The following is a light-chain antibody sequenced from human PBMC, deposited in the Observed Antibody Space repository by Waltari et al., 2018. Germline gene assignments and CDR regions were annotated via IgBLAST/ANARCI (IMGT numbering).Light chain of an antibody. Sequence: QSALTQPASVSGSPGQSITISCTGTSSDVGAYNYVSWYQQHPGQAPKLMIYDVTSRPSGVSNRFSGSKSGNTASLTISGRQAEDEADYYCSSYTSSSTPWVFGGGTKLTVL. V-gene: IGLV2-14*03. CDR2: DVT. J-gene: IGLJ2*01. CDR1: SSDVGAYNY. CDR3: SSYTSSSTPWV.